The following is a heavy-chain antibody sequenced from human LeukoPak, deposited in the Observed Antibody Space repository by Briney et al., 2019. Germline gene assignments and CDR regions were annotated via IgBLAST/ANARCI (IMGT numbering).Heavy chain of an antibody. J-gene: IGHJ4*02. V-gene: IGHV4-38-2*02. CDR1: GYSISSGYY. Sequence: SETLSLTCTVSGYSISSGYYWGWIRQPPGKGLEWIGSIYHSGSTYYNPSLKSRVTISVDTSKNQFSLKLSSVTAADTAVYYCARGRCVGSTNCYYFDYWGQGALVTVSS. CDR2: IYHSGST. D-gene: IGHD2/OR15-2a*01. CDR3: ARGRCVGSTNCYYFDY.